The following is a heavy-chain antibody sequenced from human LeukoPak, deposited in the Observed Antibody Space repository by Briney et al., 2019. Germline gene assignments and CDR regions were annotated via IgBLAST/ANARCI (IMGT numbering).Heavy chain of an antibody. CDR3: ARGDTVTTDY. Sequence: ASVKVSCKASGYTFTVYYIHWVRQAPGQGLEWMGWINPNSGGTKYAQKFQGRVTMTRDASISTAYMELSRLRSDDTAVYYCARGDTVTTDYWGQGTLVTVS. CDR2: INPNSGGT. V-gene: IGHV1-2*02. CDR1: GYTFTVYY. D-gene: IGHD4-17*01. J-gene: IGHJ4*02.